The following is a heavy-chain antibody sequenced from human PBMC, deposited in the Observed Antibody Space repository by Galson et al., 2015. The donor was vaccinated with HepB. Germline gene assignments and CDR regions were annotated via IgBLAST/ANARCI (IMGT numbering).Heavy chain of an antibody. Sequence: SVKVSCKASGGTFSSYAISWVRQAPGQGLEWMGGIIPIFGTANYAQKFQGRVTITADESTSTAYMELSSLRSEDTAVYYCATTPPIPNPSFIRGVIIGGWFDPWGQGTLVTVSS. CDR2: IIPIFGTA. V-gene: IGHV1-69*13. CDR3: ATTPPIPNPSFIRGVIIGGWFDP. J-gene: IGHJ5*02. CDR1: GGTFSSYA. D-gene: IGHD3-10*01.